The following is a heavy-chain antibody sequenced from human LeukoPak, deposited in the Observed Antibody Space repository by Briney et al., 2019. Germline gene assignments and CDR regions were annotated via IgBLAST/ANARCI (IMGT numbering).Heavy chain of an antibody. Sequence: QSGGSLRLSCVGSGFTFGSYAMSRVRQAPGKGLEWVSLISGSGGVTYYADSVKGRFTISRDNSKNTLYLQMNSLRAEDTATYYCAKEWDGSGTRLGWFDPWGQGTLVTVSS. CDR2: ISGSGGVT. V-gene: IGHV3-23*01. J-gene: IGHJ5*02. CDR3: AKEWDGSGTRLGWFDP. D-gene: IGHD3-10*01. CDR1: GFTFGSYA.